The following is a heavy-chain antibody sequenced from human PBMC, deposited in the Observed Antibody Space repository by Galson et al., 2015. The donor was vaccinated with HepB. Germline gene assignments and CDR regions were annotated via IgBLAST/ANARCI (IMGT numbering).Heavy chain of an antibody. CDR2: IYYTGST. V-gene: IGHV4-30-4*01. Sequence: TLSLTCTVSGGSISSGDYYWSWIRQHPGKGLEWIGYIYYTGSTYYNPSLKSRASMSVDTSKNQFSLKLNSVTAADTAVYYCARGIFGSGNQRSKIILEYYFDDWGQGTLVTVSS. J-gene: IGHJ4*02. D-gene: IGHD1-14*01. CDR3: ARGIFGSGNQRSKIILEYYFDD. CDR1: GGSISSGDYY.